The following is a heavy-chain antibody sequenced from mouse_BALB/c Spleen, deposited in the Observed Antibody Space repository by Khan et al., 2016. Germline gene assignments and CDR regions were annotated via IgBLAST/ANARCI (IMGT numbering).Heavy chain of an antibody. D-gene: IGHD1-2*01. CDR1: GFDFSRYW. CDR2: INPDSSTI. V-gene: IGHV4-1*02. Sequence: EAQLQESGGGLVQPGGSLKLSCAASGFDFSRYWMSWVRQAPGKGLEWIGEINPDSSTINYTPSLKDKFIISRDNAKNTLYLQMSKVRSEDTALYYCARLHYYGRFAYWGQGTLVTVSA. CDR3: ARLHYYGRFAY. J-gene: IGHJ3*01.